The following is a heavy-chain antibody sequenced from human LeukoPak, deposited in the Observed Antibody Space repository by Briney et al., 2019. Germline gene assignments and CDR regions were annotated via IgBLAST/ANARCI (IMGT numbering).Heavy chain of an antibody. Sequence: SETLSLTCAVSGYSISSGYYWCWIRQPPGKGLEWIGSIYHSGSTYYNPSLKSRVTISVDTSKNQFSLKLSSVTAADTAVYYCARDRPTVTTRTRYYGVDVWGKGTTVTVSS. CDR3: ARDRPTVTTRTRYYGVDV. J-gene: IGHJ6*04. V-gene: IGHV4-38-2*02. D-gene: IGHD4-17*01. CDR2: IYHSGST. CDR1: GYSISSGYY.